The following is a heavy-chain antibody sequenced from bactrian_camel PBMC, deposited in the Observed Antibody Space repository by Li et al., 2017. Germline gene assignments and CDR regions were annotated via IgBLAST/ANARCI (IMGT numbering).Heavy chain of an antibody. Sequence: VQLVESGGGLVQAGGSLRLSCAASRDITSRRFCMGWFRQAPGKGFEWVSRITSGSTYYADSVKGRFTISRDNAKNTLYLQMTSLKPEDTAVYYCAAAPTHRCPFYDNNWSKTSIYNWWGQGTQVTVS. CDR2: ITSGST. J-gene: IGHJ4*01. CDR3: AAAPTHRCPFYDNNWSKTSIYNW. D-gene: IGHD7*01. V-gene: IGHV3S31*01. CDR1: RDITSRRFC.